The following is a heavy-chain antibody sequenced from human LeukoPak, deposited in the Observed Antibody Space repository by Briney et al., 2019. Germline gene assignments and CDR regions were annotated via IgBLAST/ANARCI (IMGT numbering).Heavy chain of an antibody. D-gene: IGHD6-19*01. CDR1: GGSISSSNYY. Sequence: PSETLSLTCSVSGGSISSSNYYWAWIRQPPGKGLEWIGSGFYSGSTHYNPSLKSRVTISVDTSKNQFSLKLSSVTAADTAVYYCARQPRSIAVAGTIGFDYWGQGTLVTVSS. CDR3: ARQPRSIAVAGTIGFDY. V-gene: IGHV4-39*01. CDR2: GFYSGST. J-gene: IGHJ4*02.